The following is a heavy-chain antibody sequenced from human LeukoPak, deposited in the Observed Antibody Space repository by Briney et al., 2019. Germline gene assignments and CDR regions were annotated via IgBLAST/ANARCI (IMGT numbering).Heavy chain of an antibody. D-gene: IGHD2-2*01. J-gene: IGHJ4*02. CDR1: GFTFSSYG. Sequence: GGSLRLSCAASGFTFSSYGMHWVRQAPGKGLEWVAVISYDGSNKCYADSVKGRFTISRDNSKNTLYLQMNSLRAEDTAVYYCAKDKVVPAATFDYWGQGTLVTVSS. V-gene: IGHV3-30*18. CDR2: ISYDGSNK. CDR3: AKDKVVPAATFDY.